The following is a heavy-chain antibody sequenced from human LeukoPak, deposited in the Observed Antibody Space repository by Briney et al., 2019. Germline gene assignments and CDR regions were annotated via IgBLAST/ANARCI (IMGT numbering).Heavy chain of an antibody. CDR3: ARDSWYSGSYTDY. CDR2: SSSNSSTI. D-gene: IGHD1-26*01. J-gene: IGHJ4*02. Sequence: PGGTLRRSGSASGFTCSCFSMKWLAPGPGKGREGVSYSSSNSSTIYYADSVKGRFTITRDNAKNTLYLQMNSLRDEDTAVYYCARDSWYSGSYTDYWGQGTLVTVSS. CDR1: GFTCSCFS. V-gene: IGHV3-48*02.